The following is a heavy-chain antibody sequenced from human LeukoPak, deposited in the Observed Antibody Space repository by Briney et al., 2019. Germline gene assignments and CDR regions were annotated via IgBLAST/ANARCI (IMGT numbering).Heavy chain of an antibody. CDR3: ARYDILTGSFGY. Sequence: SETLSLTCTVSGYSISSGHYWGWIRQPPGKGLEWIGSIYHSGSTYYNPSLKSRVTISVDTSKNQFSLKLSSVTAADTAVYYCARYDILTGSFGYWGQGTLVTVSS. CDR2: IYHSGST. J-gene: IGHJ4*02. D-gene: IGHD3-9*01. CDR1: GYSISSGHY. V-gene: IGHV4-38-2*02.